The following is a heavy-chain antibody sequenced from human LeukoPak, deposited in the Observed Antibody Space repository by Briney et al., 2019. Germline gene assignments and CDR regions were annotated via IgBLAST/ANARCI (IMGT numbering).Heavy chain of an antibody. Sequence: ETLSLTCSISGGSISSYYWSWIRQPPGKGLEWIGYIYYSGSTKYNPSLKSRVTISVDTSKNQFSLKLSSVTAADTAVYYCARGYSFSSDWGQGTLVTVSS. J-gene: IGHJ4*02. CDR1: GGSISSYY. D-gene: IGHD5-18*01. CDR3: ARGYSFSSD. CDR2: IYYSGST. V-gene: IGHV4-59*01.